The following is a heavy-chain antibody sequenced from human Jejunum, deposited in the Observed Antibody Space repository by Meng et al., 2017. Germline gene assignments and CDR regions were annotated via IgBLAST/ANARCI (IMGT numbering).Heavy chain of an antibody. Sequence: EVRLVESGGGLVQPGGSLRLSCAASGFAFSTYTMHWVRQAPGKGLVWVSQIKPDGRTTVYADSVEGRFTISRDNAKSTLYLEMNSLRAEDTAVYYCARLVKSWGQGTLVTVSS. CDR3: ARLVKS. D-gene: IGHD2-21*01. CDR2: IKPDGRTT. V-gene: IGHV3-74*01. CDR1: GFAFSTYT. J-gene: IGHJ4*02.